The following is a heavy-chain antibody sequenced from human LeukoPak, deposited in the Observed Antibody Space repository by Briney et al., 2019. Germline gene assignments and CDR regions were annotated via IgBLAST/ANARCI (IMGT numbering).Heavy chain of an antibody. CDR2: ISYDGSNK. Sequence: GRSLRLSCAASGFTFSSYGMHWVRQAPGKGLEWVAVISYDGSNKYYADSVKGRFTISRDNSKNTLYLQMNSLRAEDTAVYYCAKEFAQLWFGELSYWGQGTLVTVSS. J-gene: IGHJ4*02. D-gene: IGHD3-10*01. V-gene: IGHV3-30*18. CDR3: AKEFAQLWFGELSY. CDR1: GFTFSSYG.